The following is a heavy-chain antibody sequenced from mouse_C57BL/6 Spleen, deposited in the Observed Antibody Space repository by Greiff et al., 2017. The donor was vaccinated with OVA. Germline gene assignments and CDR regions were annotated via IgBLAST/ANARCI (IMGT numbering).Heavy chain of an antibody. CDR1: GYTFTSYW. V-gene: IGHV1-7*01. J-gene: IGHJ2*01. CDR3: ARSGRPCDY. D-gene: IGHD1-1*01. CDR2: INPSSGYT. Sequence: QVQLQQPGAELAKPGASVKLSCKASGYTFTSYWMHWVKQRPGQGLEWIGYINPSSGYTKYNQKFKDKATLTVDKSSSAAYMQLSNLTYDDSAVYYCARSGRPCDYWGQGTTLTVSS.